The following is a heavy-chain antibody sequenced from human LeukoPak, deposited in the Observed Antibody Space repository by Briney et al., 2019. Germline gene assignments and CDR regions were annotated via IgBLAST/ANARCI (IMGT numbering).Heavy chain of an antibody. J-gene: IGHJ4*02. CDR1: GFTFSDYY. Sequence: GGSLRLSCAASGFTFSDYYMSWIRQAPGKGLEWVSYISSSSSYTNYVDSVKGRFTISRDNAKNSLYLQMNSLRAEDTAVYHCARDFRRSSSWPFDYWDQGTLVTVSS. CDR3: ARDFRRSSSWPFDY. V-gene: IGHV3-11*06. CDR2: ISSSSSYT. D-gene: IGHD6-13*01.